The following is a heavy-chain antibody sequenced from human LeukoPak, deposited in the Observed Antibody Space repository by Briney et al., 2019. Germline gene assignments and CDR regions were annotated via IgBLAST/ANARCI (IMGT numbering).Heavy chain of an antibody. CDR2: IYYSGST. CDR3: ARGQVRYFDYTIWCDP. CDR1: GGSISSYY. V-gene: IGHV4-59*01. D-gene: IGHD3-9*01. J-gene: IGHJ5*02. Sequence: SETLSLTCTVSGGSISSYYWSWIRQPPGKGLEWIGYIYYSGSTNYNPSLKSRVTISVDTSKNQFSLKLSSVTAADTAVYYCARGQVRYFDYTIWCDPWGQGTLVTVSS.